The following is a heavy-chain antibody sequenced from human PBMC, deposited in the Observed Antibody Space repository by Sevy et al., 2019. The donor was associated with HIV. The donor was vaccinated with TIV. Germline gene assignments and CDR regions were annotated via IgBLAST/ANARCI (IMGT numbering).Heavy chain of an antibody. Sequence: GGSLRLSCAASGFTFSSYSMNWVRQAPGKGLEWVSSISSSSSYIYYADSVKGRFTISRDNAKNSLYLQMNSLRAEDTAVYYCARAYYDSSGYQPKDAFDIWGQGTMVTVSS. CDR3: ARAYYDSSGYQPKDAFDI. V-gene: IGHV3-21*01. J-gene: IGHJ3*02. CDR1: GFTFSSYS. D-gene: IGHD3-22*01. CDR2: ISSSSSYI.